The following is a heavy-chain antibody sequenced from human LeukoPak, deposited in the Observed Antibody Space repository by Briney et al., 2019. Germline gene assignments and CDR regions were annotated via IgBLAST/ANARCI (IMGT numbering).Heavy chain of an antibody. CDR2: IIPIFGTA. J-gene: IGHJ4*02. Sequence: SVKVSCKASGGTFSSYAISWVRQAPGQGLEWMGGIIPIFGTANYAQKFQGRVTITADESTSTAYMELGSLRSEDMAVYYCARSLRLGELSAFGYWGQGTLVTVSS. CDR1: GGTFSSYA. CDR3: ARSLRLGELSAFGY. D-gene: IGHD3-16*02. V-gene: IGHV1-69*01.